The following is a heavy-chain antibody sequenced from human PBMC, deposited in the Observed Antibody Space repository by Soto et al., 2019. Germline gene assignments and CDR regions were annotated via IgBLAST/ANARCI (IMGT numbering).Heavy chain of an antibody. Sequence: SETLSLTCAVYGGSFSGYYWSWIRQPPGKGLEWIGEINHSGSTNYNPSLKSRVTISVDTSKNQFSLKLSSVTAADTAVYYCASLYYYDSSGYYRDYWGQGTLVTVSS. CDR3: ASLYYYDSSGYYRDY. CDR1: GGSFSGYY. V-gene: IGHV4-34*01. J-gene: IGHJ4*02. D-gene: IGHD3-22*01. CDR2: INHSGST.